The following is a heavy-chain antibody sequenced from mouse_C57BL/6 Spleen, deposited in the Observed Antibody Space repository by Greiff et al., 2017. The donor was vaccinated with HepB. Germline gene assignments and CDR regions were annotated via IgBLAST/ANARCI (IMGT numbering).Heavy chain of an antibody. CDR3: AGGDYYGTRTCYYAMDY. Sequence: QVQLQQSGAELVKPGASVKLSCKASGYTFTSYWMHWVKQRPGQGLEWIGYINPSSGYTKYNQKFKDKATLTADKSSSTAYMQLSSLTYEDSAVYYGAGGDYYGTRTCYYAMDYWGQGTSVTVSS. CDR2: INPSSGYT. D-gene: IGHD1-2*01. V-gene: IGHV1-7*01. J-gene: IGHJ4*01. CDR1: GYTFTSYW.